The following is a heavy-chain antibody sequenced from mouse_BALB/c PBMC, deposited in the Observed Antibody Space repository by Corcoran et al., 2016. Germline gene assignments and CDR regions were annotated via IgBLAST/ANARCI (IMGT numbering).Heavy chain of an antibody. CDR2: INTYTGEP. J-gene: IGHJ4*01. CDR3: AREPGAMDY. CDR1: GYTFTNSG. V-gene: IGHV9-3-1*01. Sequence: QIQLVQYGPELKKPGETVKISCQASGYTFTNSGLNWVKQAPGKGLKLMGWINTYTGEPTYADDFKGRFAFSLETAASIAYLQINNRKNEDTATYFGAREPGAMDYWGQGTSVTVSS.